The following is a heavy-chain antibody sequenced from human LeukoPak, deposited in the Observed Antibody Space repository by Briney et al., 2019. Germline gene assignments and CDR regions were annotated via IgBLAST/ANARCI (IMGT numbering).Heavy chain of an antibody. J-gene: IGHJ4*02. CDR3: ARANMVRGVTGNFDY. D-gene: IGHD3-10*01. CDR1: GYTFTGYY. V-gene: IGHV1-2*02. Sequence: ASVKVSCKASGYTFTGYYMHWVRQAPGQGLEWMGWINPNSGGTNYAQKFQGRVTMTRDTSISTAYMELSGLRSDDTAVYYCARANMVRGVTGNFDYWGQGTLVTVSS. CDR2: INPNSGGT.